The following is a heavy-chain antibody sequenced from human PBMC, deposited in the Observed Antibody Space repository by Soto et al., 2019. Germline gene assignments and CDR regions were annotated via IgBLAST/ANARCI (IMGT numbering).Heavy chain of an antibody. CDR1: GYKFGSAW. D-gene: IGHD3-22*01. Sequence: GESLKISCKGVGYKFGSAWIGWVRQMPGKGLEWMGIIKPGTSDIRYSPSCRGHVTISADEAVSTAYPQWSSLRASDTAMYYCARQIYDSDTGPNFQYYFDSWGQGTPVTVSS. CDR3: ARQIYDSDTGPNFQYYFDS. V-gene: IGHV5-51*01. CDR2: IKPGTSDI. J-gene: IGHJ4*02.